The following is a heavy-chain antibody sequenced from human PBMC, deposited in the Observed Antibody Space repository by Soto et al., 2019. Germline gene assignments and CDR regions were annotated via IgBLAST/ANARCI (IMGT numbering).Heavy chain of an antibody. D-gene: IGHD4-4*01. CDR2: IYPGDCDT. V-gene: IGHV5-51*01. J-gene: IGHJ6*02. Sequence: HGESLNISCKGSGYSFTSYWIGWVRQMPGKGLEWMGIIYPGDCDTRYSPSFQGQVTISADKSISTAYLQWSSLNASDTAMYYCAATTVTTPTYYYGMDVWGQGTTVTVSS. CDR3: AATTVTTPTYYYGMDV. CDR1: GYSFTSYW.